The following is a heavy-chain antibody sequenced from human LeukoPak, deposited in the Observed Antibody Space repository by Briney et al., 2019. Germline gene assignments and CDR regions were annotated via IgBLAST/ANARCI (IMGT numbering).Heavy chain of an antibody. V-gene: IGHV3-9*01. J-gene: IGHJ5*02. CDR2: ISWNSGSI. CDR3: AKGGYGANSGGFDP. D-gene: IGHD4-23*01. CDR1: GFTFDNYA. Sequence: PGRSLRLSCAASGFTFDNYAMHWVRQAPGRGLEWVSGISWNSGSIAYADSVKDRFTFPRDNAKNSLHLQMNSLRPEDTALYYCAKGGYGANSGGFDPWGQGTLVTVSS.